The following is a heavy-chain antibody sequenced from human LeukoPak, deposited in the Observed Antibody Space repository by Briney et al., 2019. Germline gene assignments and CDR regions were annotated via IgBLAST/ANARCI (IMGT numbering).Heavy chain of an antibody. CDR2: INAGNGNT. J-gene: IGHJ4*02. CDR3: ARVRRDYSGNWEGIDY. D-gene: IGHD4-23*01. V-gene: IGHV1-3*01. CDR1: GYTFTSYA. Sequence: ASVKVSCKASGYTFTSYAMHWVRQAPGQRLEWMGWINAGNGNTKYSQKFQGRVTITRDTSASTAYMELSSLRSEDTAVYYCARVRRDYSGNWEGIDYWGQGTLVTVSS.